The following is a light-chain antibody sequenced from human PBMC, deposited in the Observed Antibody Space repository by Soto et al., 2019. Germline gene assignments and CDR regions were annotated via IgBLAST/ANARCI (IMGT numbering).Light chain of an antibody. V-gene: IGLV1-44*01. CDR1: SSNIGSNS. CDR3: AAWDDSLNGWV. J-gene: IGLJ3*02. Sequence: QSVPTQPPSASGTPGQRVTISCSGSSSNIGSNSVNWYQHLPGTAPKLLIYFNNQRPSGVPDRFSGSKSGTSASLAISGLQSEDEADYYCAAWDDSLNGWVFGGGTKVTVL. CDR2: FNN.